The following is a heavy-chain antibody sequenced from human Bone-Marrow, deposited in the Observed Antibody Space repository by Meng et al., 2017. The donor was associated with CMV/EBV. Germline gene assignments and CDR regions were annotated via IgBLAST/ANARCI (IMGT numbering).Heavy chain of an antibody. V-gene: IGHV1-2*02. Sequence: QVQLVQSGAEVKTPGASVKVSSKAPGYTFTSYDMHWVRQAPGQGLEWMGWINPNDDTNYAQNFQGRVTMTRDMSINTVYMELSRLTSDDTAVYHCARSSGWSRFDYWGLGTLVTVSS. D-gene: IGHD6-19*01. CDR3: ARSSGWSRFDY. CDR2: INPNDDT. J-gene: IGHJ4*02. CDR1: GYTFTSYD.